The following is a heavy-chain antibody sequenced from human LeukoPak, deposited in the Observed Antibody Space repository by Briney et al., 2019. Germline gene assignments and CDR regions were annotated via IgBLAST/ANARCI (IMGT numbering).Heavy chain of an antibody. CDR2: INQDGSKA. J-gene: IGHJ4*02. D-gene: IGHD5-24*01. CDR3: VRDGGVDGYDLLDY. V-gene: IGHV3-7*01. Sequence: GGSLRLSCAASGFTFSNYWMTWVRQAPGKGLEWVAHINQDGSKAYYMDSVKARFTASRDNAENPVSLHMNSLRAEDTAVYYCVRDGGVDGYDLLDYWGQGSLVTVSS. CDR1: GFTFSNYW.